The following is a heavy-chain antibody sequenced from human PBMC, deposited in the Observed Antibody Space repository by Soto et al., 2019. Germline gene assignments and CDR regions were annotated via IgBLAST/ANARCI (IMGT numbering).Heavy chain of an antibody. CDR2: FIPVYRTL. D-gene: IGHD3-3*01. J-gene: IGHJ5*01. CDR3: ATGVIWIGYFTVDS. V-gene: IGHV1-69*01. CDR1: GGSIGNSA. Sequence: QVLLVQSGAEVKKPGAAVKISCKASGGSIGNSAINWVLQTPGHGLEWLGGFIPVYRTLNYAQKLQGRVTITADESTGTAYMTLNSLASNDTAVYYCATGVIWIGYFTVDSWGHGHRVTVSS.